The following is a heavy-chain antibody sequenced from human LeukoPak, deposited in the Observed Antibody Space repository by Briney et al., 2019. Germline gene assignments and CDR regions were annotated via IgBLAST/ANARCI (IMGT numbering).Heavy chain of an antibody. D-gene: IGHD6-19*01. V-gene: IGHV3-23*01. CDR1: GFTFNGYW. CDR2: ISGNGGST. CDR3: AKIERWLVHGFDL. Sequence: GGSLRLSCAASGFTFNGYWMSWVRQAPGKGLEWVASISGNGGSTYYADSVKGRFTISRDNSRDAVFLQMISPRDDDTAIYYCAKIERWLVHGFDLWGRGTLVTVSS. J-gene: IGHJ2*01.